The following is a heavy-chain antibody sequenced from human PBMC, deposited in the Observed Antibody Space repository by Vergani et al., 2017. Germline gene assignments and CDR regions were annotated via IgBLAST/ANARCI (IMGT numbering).Heavy chain of an antibody. CDR3: ARSYCGGDCYSPPFYYYYYYMDV. V-gene: IGHV4-59*01. CDR1: GGSISSYY. CDR2: IYYSGST. D-gene: IGHD2-21*01. Sequence: QVQLQESGPGLVKPSETLSLTCTVSGGSISSYYWSWIRQPPGKGLEWIGYIYYSGSTNYNPSLKSRVTISVDTSKNQFSLKLSSVTAADTAVYYCARSYCGGDCYSPPFYYYYYYMDVWGKXP. J-gene: IGHJ6*03.